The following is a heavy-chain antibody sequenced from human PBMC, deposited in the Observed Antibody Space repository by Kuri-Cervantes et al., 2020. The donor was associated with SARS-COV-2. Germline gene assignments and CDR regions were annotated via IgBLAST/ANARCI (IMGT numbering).Heavy chain of an antibody. J-gene: IGHJ6*02. Sequence: GGSLRLSCSASGFSFSSYAMHWVRQPPGKGLEYVSAISSNGGSTYYADSVKGRFTISRDNPKNTLYLQMNRLTIEDTAVYYCARVYEYVRLAWGMDVWGQGTTVTVSS. CDR3: ARVYEYVRLAWGMDV. V-gene: IGHV3-64*04. D-gene: IGHD2/OR15-2a*01. CDR1: GFSFSSYA. CDR2: ISSNGGST.